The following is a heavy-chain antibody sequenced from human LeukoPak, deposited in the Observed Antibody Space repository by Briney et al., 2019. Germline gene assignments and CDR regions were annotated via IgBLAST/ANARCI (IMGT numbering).Heavy chain of an antibody. J-gene: IGHJ6*02. CDR2: ISSSSSTI. V-gene: IGHV3-48*02. D-gene: IGHD3-22*01. CDR3: ARNRLDSSGYWGRDYYYGMDV. Sequence: QPGRSLRLSCTASGFTFGDYAMSWVRQAPGKGLEWVSYISSSSSTIYYADSVKGRFTISRDNAKNSLYLQMNSLRDEDTAVYYCARNRLDSSGYWGRDYYYGMDVWGQGTTVTVSS. CDR1: GFTFGDYA.